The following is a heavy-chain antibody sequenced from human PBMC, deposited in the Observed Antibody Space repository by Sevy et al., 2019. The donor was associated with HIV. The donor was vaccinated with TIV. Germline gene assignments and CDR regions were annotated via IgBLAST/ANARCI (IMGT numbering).Heavy chain of an antibody. J-gene: IGHJ4*02. V-gene: IGHV3-33*01. CDR2: IFSDGINK. CDR3: ARESGSDWYLDY. Sequence: GGSRLSCATSGFTFSNYAIHWVRQAPGKGLEWVASIFSDGINKYYADSVKGRFTISRDNSENTVYLQMNSLRVEDTAVYYCARESGSDWYLDYWGQGTLVTVSS. CDR1: GFTFSNYA. D-gene: IGHD6-19*01.